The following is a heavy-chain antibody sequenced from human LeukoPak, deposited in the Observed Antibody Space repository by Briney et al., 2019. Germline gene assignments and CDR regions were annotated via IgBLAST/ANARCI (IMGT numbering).Heavy chain of an antibody. V-gene: IGHV1-2*02. J-gene: IGHJ4*02. CDR1: GYTFTGYY. Sequence: ASVKVSCTASGYTFTGYYMHWVRQAPGQGLEWMGWINPNSGGTNYAQKFQGRVTMTRDTSISTAYMELSRLRSDDTAVYYCARVPRWSHYFDYWGQGTLVTVSS. CDR2: INPNSGGT. CDR3: ARVPRWSHYFDY. D-gene: IGHD4-23*01.